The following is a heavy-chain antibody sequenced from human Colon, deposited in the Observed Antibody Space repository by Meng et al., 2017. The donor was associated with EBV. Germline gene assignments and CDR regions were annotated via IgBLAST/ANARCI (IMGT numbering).Heavy chain of an antibody. Sequence: QVQLQQWGAGLLKPSATLSLSCAVYGGSFRGYYWTWIRQPPGKGREWVAEINYSGNTNYSPSLKSRVTISIDTSKNQFSLKLSSVTAADTAVYYCASLYGDSSVWYLDLWGRGTLVTVSS. V-gene: IGHV4-34*01. CDR2: INYSGNT. CDR3: ASLYGDSSVWYLDL. CDR1: GGSFRGYY. D-gene: IGHD4-17*01. J-gene: IGHJ2*01.